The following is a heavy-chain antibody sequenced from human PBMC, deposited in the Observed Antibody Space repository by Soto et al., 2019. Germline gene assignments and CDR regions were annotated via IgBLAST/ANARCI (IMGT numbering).Heavy chain of an antibody. V-gene: IGHV1-46*01. CDR1: GYALTTFF. Sequence: GGSVKGYWKACGYALTTFFMHLVRQAPGQGLEWMGVINPGYPAGRSTTYAQKFQGRVTMTTDTSTSTVYMELSRLRSDDTAVYYCAREAIVAGATTGMDVWGQGTTVTVSS. J-gene: IGHJ6*01. D-gene: IGHD1-26*01. CDR3: AREAIVAGATTGMDV. CDR2: INPGYPAGRST.